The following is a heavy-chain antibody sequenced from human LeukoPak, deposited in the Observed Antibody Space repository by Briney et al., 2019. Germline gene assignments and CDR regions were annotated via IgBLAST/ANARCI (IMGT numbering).Heavy chain of an antibody. CDR3: AREATRRYSSSWPSYYYYYMDV. J-gene: IGHJ6*03. CDR2: IYTSGST. CDR1: GGSFSGYY. Sequence: SETTSLTCAVYGGSFSGYYWSWIRQPAGKGLEWIGRIYTSGSTNYNPSLKSRVTISVDTSKNQSSLKLSSVTAADTAVYYCAREATRRYSSSWPSYYYYYMDVWGKGTTVTISS. D-gene: IGHD6-13*01. V-gene: IGHV4-4*07.